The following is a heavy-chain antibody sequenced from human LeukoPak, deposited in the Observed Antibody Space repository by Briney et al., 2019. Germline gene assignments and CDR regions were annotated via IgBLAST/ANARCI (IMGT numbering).Heavy chain of an antibody. CDR2: ISGSGGST. V-gene: IGHV3-23*01. CDR3: APHPITMVRGVMVDY. CDR1: GFTFSSYA. Sequence: GGSLRLSCAASGFTFSSYAMSWVRQAPGKGLEWVSAISGSGGSTYYADAVKGRFTISRDNSKNTLYLQMNSLRAEDTAVYYCAPHPITMVRGVMVDYWGQGTLVTVSS. D-gene: IGHD3-10*01. J-gene: IGHJ4*02.